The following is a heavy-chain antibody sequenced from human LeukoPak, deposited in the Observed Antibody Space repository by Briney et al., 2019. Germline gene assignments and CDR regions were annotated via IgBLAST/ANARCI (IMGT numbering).Heavy chain of an antibody. D-gene: IGHD5-18*01. V-gene: IGHV3-23*01. CDR1: GFTFSSYA. Sequence: PGGSLRLSCAASGFTFSSYALSWVRQAPGEGLEWVSVIGGSSGSTYYADSVKGRFTISRDNSKNTLYLQMNSLRAEDTAVYYCAKGDTPMVRRYYFDYWGQGTLVTVSS. CDR3: AKGDTPMVRRYYFDY. CDR2: IGGSSGST. J-gene: IGHJ4*02.